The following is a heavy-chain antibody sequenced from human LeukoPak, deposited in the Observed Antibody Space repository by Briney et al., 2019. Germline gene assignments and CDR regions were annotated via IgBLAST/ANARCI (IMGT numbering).Heavy chain of an antibody. CDR3: AKEWALYSSSGDY. J-gene: IGHJ4*02. CDR1: GFTVSSNY. CDR2: IRYDGSNK. D-gene: IGHD6-13*01. Sequence: GGSLRLSCAASGFTVSSNYMSWVRQAPGKGLEWVAFIRYDGSNKYYADSVKGRSTISRDNSKNTLYLQMNSLRAEDTAVYYCAKEWALYSSSGDYWGQGTLVTVSS. V-gene: IGHV3-30*02.